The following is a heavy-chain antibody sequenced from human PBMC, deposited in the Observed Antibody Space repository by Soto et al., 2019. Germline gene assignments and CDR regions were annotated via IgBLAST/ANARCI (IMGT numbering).Heavy chain of an antibody. CDR2: IYYSGST. CDR1: GGSISSGGYY. D-gene: IGHD4-4*01. CDR3: ARVDYSSYPLYYYYGMDV. V-gene: IGHV4-31*03. J-gene: IGHJ6*02. Sequence: SETLSLTCTVSGGSISSGGYYWSWIRQHPGKGLEWIGYIYYSGSTYYNPSLKSRVTISVDTSKNQFSLKLSSVTAADTAVYYCARVDYSSYPLYYYYGMDVWGQGTTVTVSS.